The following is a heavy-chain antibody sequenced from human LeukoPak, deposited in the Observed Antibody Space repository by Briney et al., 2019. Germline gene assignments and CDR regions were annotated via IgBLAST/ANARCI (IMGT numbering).Heavy chain of an antibody. CDR2: FSSKIDGGTT. CDR3: TTKTWMGGFDY. CDR1: GFTFSNAW. V-gene: IGHV3-15*01. D-gene: IGHD1-26*01. Sequence: GGSLRLSCAASGFTFSNAWMGWVRQAPGKGLEWVGRFSSKIDGGTTDYAAPVKGRFIISRDDSKNMLYLQMNSLKTEDTAVYYCTTKTWMGGFDYWGRGTLVTVSS. J-gene: IGHJ4*02.